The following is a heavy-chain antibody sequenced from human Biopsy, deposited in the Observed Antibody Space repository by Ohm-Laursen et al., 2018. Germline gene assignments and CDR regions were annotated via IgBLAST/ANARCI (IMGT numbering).Heavy chain of an antibody. CDR2: IIPILRTT. CDR1: PGTFNSCG. V-gene: IGHV1-69*11. CDR3: AREAIGYQLPCDD. J-gene: IGHJ4*02. D-gene: IGHD2-2*01. Sequence: SSVKVSCKAPPGTFNSCGIIWVRQAPGQGLEWMGRIIPILRTTAYAQTFLGRVTITADSPTSTVDMELTSLTSDDTAVYFCAREAIGYQLPCDDWGQGTLVTVSS.